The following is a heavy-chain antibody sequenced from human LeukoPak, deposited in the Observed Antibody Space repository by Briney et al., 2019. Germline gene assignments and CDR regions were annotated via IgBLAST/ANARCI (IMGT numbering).Heavy chain of an antibody. CDR1: GYTFTGYY. V-gene: IGHV1-2*02. J-gene: IGHJ4*02. CDR2: INPNSGGT. D-gene: IGHD4-11*01. Sequence: ASVKVSCKASGYTFTGYYMHWVRQAPGQGLEWMGWINPNSGGTNYAQKFQGRVTMTRDTSISTAYMELSRLRSDDTAVYYCARVLQTAIHPFDYWGQGTLVTVSS. CDR3: ARVLQTAIHPFDY.